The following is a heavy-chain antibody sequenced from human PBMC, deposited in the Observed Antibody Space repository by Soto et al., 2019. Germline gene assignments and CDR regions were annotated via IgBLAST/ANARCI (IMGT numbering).Heavy chain of an antibody. V-gene: IGHV3-23*01. CDR2: ISGSGGST. D-gene: IGHD6-13*01. CDR3: AKDGVREIAAAGPPRYMDV. Sequence: GGSLRLSCAASGFTFSSYAMSWVRQAPGKGLEWVSAISGSGGSTYYADSVKGRFTISRDNSKNTLYLQMNSLRAEDTAVYYCAKDGVREIAAAGPPRYMDVWGKGTTVTVSS. CDR1: GFTFSSYA. J-gene: IGHJ6*03.